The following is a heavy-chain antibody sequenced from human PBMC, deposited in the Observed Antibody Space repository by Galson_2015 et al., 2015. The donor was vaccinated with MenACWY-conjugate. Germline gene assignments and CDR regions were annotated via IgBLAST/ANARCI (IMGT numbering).Heavy chain of an antibody. CDR2: INSDGSST. Sequence: SLRLSCAASGFTFSSYWMHWVRQGPGKGLVWVSRINSDGSSTNYADSVKGRFTISRDNAKNTLYLQMNSLRAEDTAVYYCARGGQGLAAAEDNWFHPLGQGTLVTGSS. CDR1: GFTFSSYW. V-gene: IGHV3-74*01. CDR3: ARGGQGLAAAEDNWFHP. D-gene: IGHD6-13*01. J-gene: IGHJ5*02.